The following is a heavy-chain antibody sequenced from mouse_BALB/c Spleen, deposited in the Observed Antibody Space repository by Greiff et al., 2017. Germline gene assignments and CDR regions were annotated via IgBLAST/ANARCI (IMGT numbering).Heavy chain of an antibody. CDR3: TRLKYGDYAMDY. CDR1: GYTFTSYY. V-gene: IGHV1S81*02. Sequence: QVQLQQSGAELVKPGASVKLSCKASGYTFTSYYMYWVKQRPGQGLEWIGGINPSNGGTNFNEKFKSKATLTVDKSSSTAYMQLSSLTSEDSAVYYCTRLKYGDYAMDYWGQGTSVTVSS. D-gene: IGHD2-10*02. J-gene: IGHJ4*01. CDR2: INPSNGGT.